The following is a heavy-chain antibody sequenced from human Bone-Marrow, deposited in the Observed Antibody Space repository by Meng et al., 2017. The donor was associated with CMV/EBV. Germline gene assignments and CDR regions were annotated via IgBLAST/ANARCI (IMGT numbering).Heavy chain of an antibody. J-gene: IGHJ6*02. V-gene: IGHV4-34*01. CDR1: GFTFNIYA. CDR3: ARDSEGQQWPLGHYYYGMDV. D-gene: IGHD6-19*01. CDR2: INHGGST. Sequence: ESLKISCAVSGFTFNIYAMNWVRQAPGKGQEWIGEINHGGSTNYNPSLKSRVTISVDTSKNQFSLKLSSVTAADTAVYYCARDSEGQQWPLGHYYYGMDVWAQGTTVTVSS.